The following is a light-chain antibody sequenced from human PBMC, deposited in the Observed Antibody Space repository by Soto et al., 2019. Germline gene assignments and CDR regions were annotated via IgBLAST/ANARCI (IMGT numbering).Light chain of an antibody. V-gene: IGLV2-14*03. CDR1: SSDVGGYNY. CDR3: RSYTTSNTRQIV. Sequence: QSALTQPASVSWSPGQSINISCTGTSSDVGGYNYVSWYQHHPGKAPKLIIYDVSNRPSGVSNPFSGSKSGNTASLTISGLQPEDEADYYCRSYTTSNTRQIVFGTGTKVTVL. J-gene: IGLJ1*01. CDR2: DVS.